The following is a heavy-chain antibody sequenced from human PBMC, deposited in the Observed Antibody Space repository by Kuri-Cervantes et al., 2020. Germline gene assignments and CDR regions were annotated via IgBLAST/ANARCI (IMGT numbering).Heavy chain of an antibody. J-gene: IGHJ3*02. CDR1: GYTFTSYA. CDR3: AAAYCSGGSCYGPHDAFDI. Sequence: ASVKVSCKASGYTFTSYAMNWVRQAPGQGLEWMGWMNPDSGNTDYAQKFQGRVTMTRNTSISTAYMELSSLRSEDTAVYYCAAAYCSGGSCYGPHDAFDIWGQGTMVTVSS. V-gene: IGHV1-8*02. CDR2: MNPDSGNT. D-gene: IGHD2-15*01.